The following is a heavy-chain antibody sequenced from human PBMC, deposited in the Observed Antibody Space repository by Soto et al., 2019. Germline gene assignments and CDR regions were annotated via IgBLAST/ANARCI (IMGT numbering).Heavy chain of an antibody. V-gene: IGHV3-21*01. Sequence: GGSLRRSCLASGFSFNSFNMNCIRRAPGRGLEWVASISVSGDNIYYGDSVQGRFTISRDNSKRLVFLYLSSLRVEDTDVYYCARDLGLLKSLFDYWGQGTLVTVSS. CDR3: ARDLGLLKSLFDY. CDR1: GFSFNSFN. J-gene: IGHJ4*02. D-gene: IGHD3-16*01. CDR2: ISVSGDNI.